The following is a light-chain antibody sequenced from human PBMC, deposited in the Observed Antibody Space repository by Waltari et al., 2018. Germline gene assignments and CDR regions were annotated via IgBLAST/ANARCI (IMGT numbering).Light chain of an antibody. Sequence: QSVLTQPPSVSGAPGQRVTISCTGRRSNIWAGYDVPWYQHLPGTAPKLLIYGNTNRPSGVPDQFSGSKSGTSASLVITGLQAEDEANYYCQSYDTRLGAWVFGGGTKLTVL. CDR3: QSYDTRLGAWV. V-gene: IGLV1-40*01. CDR1: RSNIWAGYD. CDR2: GNT. J-gene: IGLJ3*02.